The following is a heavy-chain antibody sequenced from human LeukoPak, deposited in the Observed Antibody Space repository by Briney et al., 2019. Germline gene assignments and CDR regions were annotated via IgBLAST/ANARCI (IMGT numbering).Heavy chain of an antibody. V-gene: IGHV3-30*02. Sequence: PGGSLRLSCAASGFTFSSFGMHWVRQAPGKGLEWVAFIRYDGSNKYYADSVKGRFTISRDNSKNTLYLQMNSLRAEDTAVYYCAVYQLLSGDIDYWGQGTLVTVSS. D-gene: IGHD2-2*01. CDR3: AVYQLLSGDIDY. J-gene: IGHJ4*02. CDR2: IRYDGSNK. CDR1: GFTFSSFG.